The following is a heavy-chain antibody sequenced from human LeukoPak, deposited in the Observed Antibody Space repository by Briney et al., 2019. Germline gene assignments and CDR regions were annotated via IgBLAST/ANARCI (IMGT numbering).Heavy chain of an antibody. CDR1: GFTFGDYA. CDR3: ARRSKYYYDSSGSVGYMDV. Sequence: PGGSLRLSCAASGFTFGDYAMSWVRQGPGKGLEWVSIIYSGGSTYYADSVRGRFTISRDNAKNSLYLQMNSLRAEDTALYHCARRSKYYYDSSGSVGYMDVWGKGTTVTVSS. CDR2: IIYSGGST. V-gene: IGHV3-20*01. D-gene: IGHD3-22*01. J-gene: IGHJ6*03.